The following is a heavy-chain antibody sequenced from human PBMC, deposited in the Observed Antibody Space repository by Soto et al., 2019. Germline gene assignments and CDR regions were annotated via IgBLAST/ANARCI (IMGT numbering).Heavy chain of an antibody. CDR3: AHIPNYYQYDWFDP. J-gene: IGHJ5*02. CDR1: GFSLTTRGVG. CDR2: IYWDDDK. D-gene: IGHD3-16*01. Sequence: QITLKESGPTLVKPTQTLTLTCTFSGFSLTTRGVGVGWIRQPPGKALECLALIYWDDDKRYSPSLQSRLSITKDPSKIQVVLTMTNVDPLDTATYYCAHIPNYYQYDWFDPWGQGTLVSVSS. V-gene: IGHV2-5*02.